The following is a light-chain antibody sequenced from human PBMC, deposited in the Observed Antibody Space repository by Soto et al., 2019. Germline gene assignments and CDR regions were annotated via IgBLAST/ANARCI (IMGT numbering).Light chain of an antibody. CDR3: QQYDSYPWT. V-gene: IGKV1-5*03. CDR2: KAS. CDR1: QSSSSW. J-gene: IGKJ1*01. Sequence: DIQMTQSPSTLSASVGDRVTITCRASQSSSSWLAWYQQKPGKAPKLLIYKASSLESGVPSRFSGSVSGTEFTLTISSLQPDDFATYYCQQYDSYPWTFGQGTKV.